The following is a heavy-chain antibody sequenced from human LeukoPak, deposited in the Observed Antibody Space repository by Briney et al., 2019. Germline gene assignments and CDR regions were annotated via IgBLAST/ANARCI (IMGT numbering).Heavy chain of an antibody. CDR2: IYTSGST. V-gene: IGHV4-4*07. CDR3: ARDDFWSGYRAFDI. Sequence: SETLSLTCTVSGGSISSRYWSWIRQPAGKGLEWIGRIYTSGSTNYNPSLKSRVTMSVDTSKNQFSLKLSSVTAADTAVYYCARDDFWSGYRAFDIWGQGTMVTVSS. CDR1: GGSISSRY. D-gene: IGHD3-3*01. J-gene: IGHJ3*02.